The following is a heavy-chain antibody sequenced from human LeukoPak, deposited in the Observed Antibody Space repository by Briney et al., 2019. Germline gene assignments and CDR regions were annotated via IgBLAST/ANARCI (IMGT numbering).Heavy chain of an antibody. V-gene: IGHV4-34*01. CDR1: GGSFSGYY. J-gene: IGHJ5*02. CDR2: INHSGST. CDR3: ARRAGGSGRNWFDP. Sequence: SETLSLTCAVYGGSFSGYYWSWIRQPPGKGLEWIGEINHSGSTNYNPSLKSRVTISVDTSKNQFSLKLSSVTAADTAVYYCARRAGGSGRNWFDPWGQGTLVTVSS. D-gene: IGHD3-10*01.